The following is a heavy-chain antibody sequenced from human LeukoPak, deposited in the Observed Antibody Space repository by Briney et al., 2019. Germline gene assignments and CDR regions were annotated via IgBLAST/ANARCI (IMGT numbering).Heavy chain of an antibody. Sequence: SETLSLTCAVYGGSFSGYYWSWIRQPPGKGLEWIGEINHSGSTNYNPSLKSRVTISVDTSKNQFSLKLSSVTAAGTAVYYCASSTVTNGDAFDIWGQGTMVTVSS. V-gene: IGHV4-34*01. CDR1: GGSFSGYY. CDR3: ASSTVTNGDAFDI. J-gene: IGHJ3*02. CDR2: INHSGST. D-gene: IGHD4-17*01.